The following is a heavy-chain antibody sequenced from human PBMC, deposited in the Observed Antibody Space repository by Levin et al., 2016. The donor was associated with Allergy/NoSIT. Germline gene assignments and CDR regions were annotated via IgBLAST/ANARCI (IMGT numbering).Heavy chain of an antibody. V-gene: IGHV1-18*01. J-gene: IGHJ6*03. Sequence: WVRQAPGQGLEWMGWISAYNGNTNYAQKLQGRVTMTTDTSTSTAYMELRSLRSDDTAVYYCARDIRGRGHSSSGWLPYYYYYYMDVWGKGTTVTVSS. D-gene: IGHD6-6*01. CDR3: ARDIRGRGHSSSGWLPYYYYYYMDV. CDR2: ISAYNGNT.